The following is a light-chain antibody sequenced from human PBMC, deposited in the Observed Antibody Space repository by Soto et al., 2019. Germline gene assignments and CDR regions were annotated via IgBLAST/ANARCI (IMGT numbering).Light chain of an antibody. Sequence: QSALTQPRSVSGSPGQSVTLSCTGTSSDVGGYKFVSWYQHHPGKAPKLMIYEINKRPSGVPDRFSGSKTGNTASLTISGLQAEDEADYHCCSYAGSYTLIFGGGTKLPVL. V-gene: IGLV2-11*01. CDR3: CSYAGSYTLI. CDR2: EIN. CDR1: SSDVGGYKF. J-gene: IGLJ2*01.